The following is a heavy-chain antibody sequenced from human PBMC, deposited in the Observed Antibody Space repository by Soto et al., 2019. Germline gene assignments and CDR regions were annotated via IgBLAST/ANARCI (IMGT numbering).Heavy chain of an antibody. CDR3: AKGAPYYYYDGMDV. CDR2: IYYSGSS. CDR1: GDSISSSSYY. J-gene: IGHJ6*02. V-gene: IGHV4-39*01. D-gene: IGHD3-16*01. Sequence: QLQLQESGPGLVKPSETLSLTCTVSGDSISSSSYYWGWIRQPPGKGLEWIGSIYYSGSSYYNPSLKSRVTMSVDTSKNQFSLKLSSVTAADTAVYYCAKGAPYYYYDGMDVWGQGTTVTVSS.